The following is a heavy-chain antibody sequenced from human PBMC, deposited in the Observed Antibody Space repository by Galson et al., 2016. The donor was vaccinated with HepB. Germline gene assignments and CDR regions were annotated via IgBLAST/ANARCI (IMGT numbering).Heavy chain of an antibody. CDR1: GYTFTSNY. D-gene: IGHD3-10*01. V-gene: IGHV1-46*01. J-gene: IGHJ4*02. CDR3: AREGQPRIWFGEPSDY. Sequence: SVKVSCKASGYTFTSNYIHWLRQAPGQGLEWMGVINPSVGSTTYAQKFQGRLSMTRDTSTTTVYLDLISLRSEDTAVYYCAREGQPRIWFGEPSDYWGQGTLVTVSS. CDR2: INPSVGST.